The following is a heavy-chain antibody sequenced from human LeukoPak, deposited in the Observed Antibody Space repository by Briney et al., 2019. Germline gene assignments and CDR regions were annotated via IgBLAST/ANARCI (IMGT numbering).Heavy chain of an antibody. J-gene: IGHJ4*02. D-gene: IGHD5-18*01. CDR3: ARQNTAMSYFDY. V-gene: IGHV5-51*01. Sequence: GESLKISCKGSGYSFTSYWIGWVRQMPGKGLEWMGIVYPGDSDTRYSPSFQGQVTISADKSIITSYLQWSSLKASDTAMYYCARQNTAMSYFDYWGQGTLVTVSS. CDR2: VYPGDSDT. CDR1: GYSFTSYW.